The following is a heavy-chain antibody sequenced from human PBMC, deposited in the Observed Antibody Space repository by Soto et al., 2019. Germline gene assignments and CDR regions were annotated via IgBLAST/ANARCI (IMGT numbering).Heavy chain of an antibody. D-gene: IGHD3-22*01. CDR3: ARATGKLHYYDSSGSPARFDFDY. Sequence: SVKVSCKASGGTFSSYAISWVRQAPGQGLEWMGGIIPILGTANYAQKFQGRVTITADESTSTAYMELSSLRSEDTAVYYCARATGKLHYYDSSGSPARFDFDYWGQGTLVTVSS. V-gene: IGHV1-69*13. CDR2: IIPILGTA. CDR1: GGTFSSYA. J-gene: IGHJ4*02.